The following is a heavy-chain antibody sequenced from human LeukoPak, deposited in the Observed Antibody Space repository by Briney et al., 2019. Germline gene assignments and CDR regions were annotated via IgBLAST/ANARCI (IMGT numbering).Heavy chain of an antibody. CDR3: AREVASTYNWFDP. D-gene: IGHD5/OR15-5a*01. V-gene: IGHV3-53*01. J-gene: IGHJ5*02. CDR1: GFTFSNAW. CDR2: IYISGST. Sequence: GGSLRLSCAASGFTFSNAWMNWVRQAPGKGLEWVSVIYISGSTYYADSVKGRFTISRDNSKNTLYLQMNSLRAEDTAVYYCAREVASTYNWFDPWGQGTLVTVSS.